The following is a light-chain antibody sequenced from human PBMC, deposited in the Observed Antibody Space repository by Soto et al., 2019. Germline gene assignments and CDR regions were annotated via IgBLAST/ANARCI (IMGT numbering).Light chain of an antibody. Sequence: EIVMTQSPSTLSVSPGERATLSCRASQSISSNLAWYQQNPGQAPRLLIYGASTRATGIPARFSGSGSGTEVTLTISSLHSDNFAVYDCEKYNNWLTLTFGQGTKVEIK. CDR2: GAS. J-gene: IGKJ1*01. CDR1: QSISSN. V-gene: IGKV3-15*01. CDR3: EKYNNWLTLT.